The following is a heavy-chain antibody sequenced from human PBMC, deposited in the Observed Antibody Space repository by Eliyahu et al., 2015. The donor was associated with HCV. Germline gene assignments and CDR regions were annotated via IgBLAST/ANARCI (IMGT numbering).Heavy chain of an antibody. V-gene: IGHV3-23*01. J-gene: IGHJ4*02. CDR1: GFTFSSYA. Sequence: EVQLLESGGGLVQPGGSLRLSCAASGFTFSSYAMXWVRQAPRKGLEWVSAISGSGGSTYYADSVKGRFTISRDNSKNTLYLQMNSLRAEDTAVYYCAKEPPYCSGGSCYFDYWGQGTLVTVSS. CDR3: AKEPPYCSGGSCYFDY. CDR2: ISGSGGST. D-gene: IGHD2-15*01.